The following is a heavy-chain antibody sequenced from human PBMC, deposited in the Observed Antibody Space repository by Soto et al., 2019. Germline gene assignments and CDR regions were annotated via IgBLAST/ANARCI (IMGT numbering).Heavy chain of an antibody. CDR1: GYTFPSYA. J-gene: IGHJ6*02. CDR3: ARGNWNYHYGMDV. Sequence: ASVKGSCKASGYTFPSYAMHWVLQAPGQRLEWMGWINAGSGNTKYSQKFQGRVTITRDTSASTAYMELSSLRSEDTAVYYCARGNWNYHYGMDVWGQGTTVTVSS. V-gene: IGHV1-3*01. D-gene: IGHD1-20*01. CDR2: INAGSGNT.